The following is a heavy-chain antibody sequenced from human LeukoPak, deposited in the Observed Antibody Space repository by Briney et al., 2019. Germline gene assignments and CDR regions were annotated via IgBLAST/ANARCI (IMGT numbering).Heavy chain of an antibody. CDR1: GFTSSSYA. Sequence: GGSLRLSCAASGFTSSSYAMSWVRQAPGKGLEWVSAISGSGGSTYYADSVKGRFTISRDNSKNTLYLQMNSLRAEDTAVYYCAKAPGVVPATRYYYYMDVWGKGTTVTVSS. CDR2: ISGSGGST. D-gene: IGHD3-3*01. V-gene: IGHV3-23*01. CDR3: AKAPGVVPATRYYYYMDV. J-gene: IGHJ6*03.